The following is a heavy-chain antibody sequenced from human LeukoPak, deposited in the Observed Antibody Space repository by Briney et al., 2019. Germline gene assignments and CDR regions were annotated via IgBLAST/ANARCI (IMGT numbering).Heavy chain of an antibody. CDR2: ITATGSRT. Sequence: PGGSLRLSCVASGFTFSSYAMSWVRQAPGKGLEWVSGITATGSRTYYADSVKGRFTISRDSSKNTLYLQLNSLGVDDTAVYYCATSMGGGNVDYWGQGTLATVSS. CDR3: ATSMGGGNVDY. V-gene: IGHV3-23*01. CDR1: GFTFSSYA. D-gene: IGHD3-16*01. J-gene: IGHJ4*02.